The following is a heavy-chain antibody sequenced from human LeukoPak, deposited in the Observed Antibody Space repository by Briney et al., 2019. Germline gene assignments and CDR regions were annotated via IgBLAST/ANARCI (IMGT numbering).Heavy chain of an antibody. CDR1: GGSIISDS. CDR2: LYDSGST. V-gene: IGHV4-59*08. CDR3: ARRGRSPGFAGKFTHYYYMDV. J-gene: IGHJ6*03. D-gene: IGHD3-10*01. Sequence: SETLSLTRTVSGGSIISDSWTWIRQPPGKELEWIGYLYDSGSTKYNPSLKSRVTISLDTSKSQFSLKVTSVTAADTAVYFCARRGRSPGFAGKFTHYYYMDVWGEGTAVTVSS.